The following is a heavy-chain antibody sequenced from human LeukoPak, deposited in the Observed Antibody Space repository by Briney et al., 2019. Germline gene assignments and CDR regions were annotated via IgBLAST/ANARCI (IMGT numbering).Heavy chain of an antibody. Sequence: SQTLSLTCAISGDSVSSNSVTWNWIRQSPSRGLEWLGRTYYRSTWYNDYAVSVRGRITVNPDASKNQFSLHLNSVTPEDTAVYYCARRLTQYDCFDPWGQGILVTVSS. CDR3: ARRLTQYDCFDP. CDR1: GDSVSSNSVT. D-gene: IGHD2-2*01. CDR2: TYYRSTWYN. V-gene: IGHV6-1*01. J-gene: IGHJ5*02.